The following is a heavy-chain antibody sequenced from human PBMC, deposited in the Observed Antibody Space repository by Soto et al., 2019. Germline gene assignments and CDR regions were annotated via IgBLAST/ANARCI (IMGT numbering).Heavy chain of an antibody. J-gene: IGHJ4*02. CDR1: GGSISSSNW. CDR3: ARDLVGYCSGGSCYQSDY. CDR2: IYHSGST. V-gene: IGHV4-4*02. D-gene: IGHD2-15*01. Sequence: QVQLQESGPGLVKPSGTLSLTCAVSGGSISSSNWWSWVRQPPGKGLEWIGEIYHSGSTNYNPSLKSRVTISVDKSKIQFSLKLSSVTAADTAVYYCARDLVGYCSGGSCYQSDYWGQGTLVTVSS.